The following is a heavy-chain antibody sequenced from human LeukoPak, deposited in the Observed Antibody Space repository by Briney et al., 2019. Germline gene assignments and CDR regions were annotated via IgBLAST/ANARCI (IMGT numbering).Heavy chain of an antibody. J-gene: IGHJ4*02. D-gene: IGHD5-12*01. CDR3: ARAGRGYSGYVDY. Sequence: GSLRLSCAASGFTVSSNYMSWVRQALGKGLEWVSVIYSGGSTYYADSVKGRFTISRDNSKNTLYLQMNSLRAEDTAVYYCARAGRGYSGYVDYWGQGTLVTVSS. CDR2: IYSGGST. V-gene: IGHV3-53*01. CDR1: GFTVSSNY.